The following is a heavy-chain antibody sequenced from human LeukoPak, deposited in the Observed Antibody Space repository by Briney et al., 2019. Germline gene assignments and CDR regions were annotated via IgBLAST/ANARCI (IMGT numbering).Heavy chain of an antibody. CDR1: GFTFSNYA. D-gene: IGHD5-24*01. V-gene: IGHV3-23*01. CDR2: ISGSGGIT. J-gene: IGHJ6*03. CDR3: AKDKLDGYYMDV. Sequence: PGGSLRLSCAASGFTFSNYAMNWVRQAPGKGLEWVSGISGSGGITYYADSVKGRFTISRDNSKNTLYLQVNSLRAGDTAAYYCAKDKLDGYYMDVWGKGTTVTVSS.